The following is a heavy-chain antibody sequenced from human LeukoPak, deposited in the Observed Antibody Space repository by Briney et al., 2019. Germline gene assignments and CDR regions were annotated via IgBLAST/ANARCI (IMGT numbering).Heavy chain of an antibody. CDR2: IIPIFDTA. Sequence: SVKVSCKASGGTFSSYAISWVRQAPGQGLEWMGGIIPIFDTANYAQKFQGRVTITADESTSTAYMELSSLRSEDTAVYYCARVVRWDSRGYYFHYFDYWGQGTLVTVSS. CDR1: GGTFSSYA. J-gene: IGHJ4*02. V-gene: IGHV1-69*13. CDR3: ARVVRWDSRGYYFHYFDY. D-gene: IGHD3-22*01.